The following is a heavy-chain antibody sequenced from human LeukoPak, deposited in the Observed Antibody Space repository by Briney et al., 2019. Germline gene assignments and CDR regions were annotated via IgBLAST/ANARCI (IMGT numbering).Heavy chain of an antibody. CDR3: ARYHSQIVVEPAAVDRDAFDI. J-gene: IGHJ3*02. Sequence: SGTLSLTCTVSGGSISSGSYYWSWIRQPAGKGLEWIGRFYTSGSTNYNPSLKSRVTISVDTSKNQFSLKLSSVTAADSAVYFCARYHSQIVVEPAAVDRDAFDIWGQGTMVTVSS. CDR2: FYTSGST. D-gene: IGHD2-2*01. CDR1: GGSISSGSYY. V-gene: IGHV4-61*02.